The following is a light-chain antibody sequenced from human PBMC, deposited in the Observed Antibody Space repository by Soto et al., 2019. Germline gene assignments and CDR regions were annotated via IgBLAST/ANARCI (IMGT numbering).Light chain of an antibody. Sequence: DVVVTQSPLSLPVTLGQPASISCRSSQTLAHSDGNTYLSWFQQRPGQSPRRLIYKVSNRDSGVPDRFGGSGSGTDFTLKISSVEEEDGGVYYCMQGTQWSYTFGKGTKLEIK. CDR2: KVS. V-gene: IGKV2-30*02. CDR3: MQGTQWSYT. CDR1: QTLAHSDGNTY. J-gene: IGKJ2*01.